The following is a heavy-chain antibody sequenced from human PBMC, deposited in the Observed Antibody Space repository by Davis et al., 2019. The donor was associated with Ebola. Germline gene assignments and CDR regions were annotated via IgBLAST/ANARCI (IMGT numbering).Heavy chain of an antibody. J-gene: IGHJ3*01. Sequence: PGGSLRLSCTASGFTFINFWMSWVRQAPGKGLEWVANIKQDGSEKHYVDSVEGRFLISRDNAKNSLYLQMNSLRAEDTAVYYCVRDQGSYFRDAFDVWGQGTMVTVSS. V-gene: IGHV3-7*03. D-gene: IGHD1-26*01. CDR1: GFTFINFW. CDR3: VRDQGSYFRDAFDV. CDR2: IKQDGSEK.